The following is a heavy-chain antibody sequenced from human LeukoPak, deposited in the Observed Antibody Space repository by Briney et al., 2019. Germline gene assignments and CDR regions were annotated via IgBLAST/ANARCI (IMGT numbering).Heavy chain of an antibody. D-gene: IGHD5-18*01. CDR2: TYYRSKWYN. J-gene: IGHJ3*02. Sequence: SQTLSLTCAISGDSVSSNSAAWNWIRQSPSRGLEWLGRTYYRSKWYNDYAVSVKSRITINPDTSKNQFSLKLSSVTAADTAVYYCARHRRGYSYGLDAFDIWGQGTMVTVSS. CDR3: ARHRRGYSYGLDAFDI. CDR1: GDSVSSNSAA. V-gene: IGHV6-1*01.